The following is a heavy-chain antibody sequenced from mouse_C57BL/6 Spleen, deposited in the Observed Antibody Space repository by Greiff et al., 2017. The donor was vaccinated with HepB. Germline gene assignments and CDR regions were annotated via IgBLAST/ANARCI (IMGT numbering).Heavy chain of an antibody. V-gene: IGHV1-81*01. CDR2: IYPRSGDT. CDR3: ARGAYEYDGG. Sequence: QVQLQQSGAELARPGASVKLSCKASGYTFTSYGISWVKQRTGQGLEWIGEIYPRSGDTYYNAKFKGKATLTADKSSSTAYMELRSLTSEDSAVYFCARGAYEYDGGWGQGTTLTVSS. J-gene: IGHJ2*01. CDR1: GYTFTSYG. D-gene: IGHD2-4*01.